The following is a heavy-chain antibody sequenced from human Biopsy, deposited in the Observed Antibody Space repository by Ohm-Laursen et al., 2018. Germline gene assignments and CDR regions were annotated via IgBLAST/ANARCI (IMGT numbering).Heavy chain of an antibody. CDR3: ARGEVTFGELIAPLDS. CDR1: GYNFISYS. CDR2: IRPLNGDT. D-gene: IGHD3-16*02. J-gene: IGHJ4*02. Sequence: ASVKVSCKTSGYNFISYSINWVRQAPGQGLEWMGWIRPLNGDTKYGQKFQDRVTMTTDTSTSTVYMELTSLRSDDTAVYYCARGEVTFGELIAPLDSWGQGTLVTVSS. V-gene: IGHV1-18*01.